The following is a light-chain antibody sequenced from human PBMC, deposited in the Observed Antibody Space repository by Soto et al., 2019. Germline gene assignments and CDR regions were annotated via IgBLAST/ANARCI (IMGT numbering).Light chain of an antibody. CDR2: GAS. CDR1: ESVSRD. V-gene: IGKV3-15*01. CDR3: QQPNSWPLT. J-gene: IGKJ5*01. Sequence: MTHSPATLCHSLGVRATITYRASESVSRDLAWYQQKPGKAPRLLLYGASTRATGIPARFSGSGSGTEFTLTISSLQPEDFATYYCQQPNSWPLTFGQGTQVE.